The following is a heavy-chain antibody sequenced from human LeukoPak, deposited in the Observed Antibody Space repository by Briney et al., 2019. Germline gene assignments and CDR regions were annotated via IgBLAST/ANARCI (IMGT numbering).Heavy chain of an antibody. D-gene: IGHD3-22*01. CDR3: ARPYDSSGYYYFDY. J-gene: IGHJ4*02. CDR1: GFTFSSYG. V-gene: IGHV3-33*01. Sequence: PGGSLRLSCAASGFTFSSYGMHRVRQAPGKGLEWVAVIWYDGSNKYYADSVKGRFTISRDNSKNTLYLQMNSLRAEDTAVYYCARPYDSSGYYYFDYWGQGTLVTVSS. CDR2: IWYDGSNK.